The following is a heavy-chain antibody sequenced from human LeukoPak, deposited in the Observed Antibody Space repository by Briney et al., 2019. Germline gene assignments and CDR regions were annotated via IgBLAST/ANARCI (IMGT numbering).Heavy chain of an antibody. CDR2: IWYDGSNK. CDR3: ARDMKRGIAARSPDY. Sequence: PGGSLRLSCAASGFTFSSYWMSWARQAPGKGLEWVAVIWYDGSNKYYADSVKGRFTISRDNSKNTLYLQMNSLRAEDTAVYYCARDMKRGIAARSPDYWGQGTLVTVSS. D-gene: IGHD6-6*01. CDR1: GFTFSSYW. J-gene: IGHJ4*02. V-gene: IGHV3-33*08.